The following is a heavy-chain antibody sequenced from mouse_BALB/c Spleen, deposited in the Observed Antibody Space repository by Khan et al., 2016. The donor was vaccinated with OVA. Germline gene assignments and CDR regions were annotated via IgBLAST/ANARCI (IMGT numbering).Heavy chain of an antibody. CDR3: ARDHYRYDGYAMDY. CDR1: GYTFTNYW. D-gene: IGHD2-14*01. CDR2: IAPGSGSP. V-gene: IGHV1S41*01. J-gene: IGHJ4*01. Sequence: DLVKPGASVKLSCKASGYTFTNYWINWIKQRPGQGLEWIGRIAPGSGSPYYNEMFKGKATLTVDTSSSTAYIQLGSLSSEDSAVYFCARDHYRYDGYAMDYWGQGTSVTVSS.